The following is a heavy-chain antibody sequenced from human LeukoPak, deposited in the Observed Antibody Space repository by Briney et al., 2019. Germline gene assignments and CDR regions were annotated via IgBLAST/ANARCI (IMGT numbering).Heavy chain of an antibody. Sequence: ASVKVSCKASGYTFTSYGISWVRQAPGQGLEWMGWINPNSGGTNYAQKFQGRVTMTRDTSISTAYMELSRLRSDDTAVYYCARDLNGFARQWLNYWGQGTLVTVSS. CDR3: ARDLNGFARQWLNY. V-gene: IGHV1-2*02. CDR2: INPNSGGT. J-gene: IGHJ4*02. D-gene: IGHD6-19*01. CDR1: GYTFTSYG.